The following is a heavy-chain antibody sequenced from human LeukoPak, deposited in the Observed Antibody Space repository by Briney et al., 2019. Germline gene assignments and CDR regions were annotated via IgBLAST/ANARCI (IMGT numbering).Heavy chain of an antibody. CDR1: GFTFSSYA. CDR3: AGEFIAAVGRNWFNP. V-gene: IGHV3-30*04. CDR2: ISYDGSNK. Sequence: GGSLRLSCAASGFTFSSYAMHWVRQAPGKGLEWVAVISYDGSNKYYADSVKGRFTISRDNSKNTLYLQMNSLRAEDTAVYYCAGEFIAAVGRNWFNPWGQGTLVTVSS. J-gene: IGHJ5*02. D-gene: IGHD6-13*01.